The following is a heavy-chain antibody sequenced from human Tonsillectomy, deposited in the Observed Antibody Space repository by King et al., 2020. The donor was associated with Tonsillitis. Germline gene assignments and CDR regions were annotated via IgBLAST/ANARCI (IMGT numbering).Heavy chain of an antibody. V-gene: IGHV1-69*04. CDR2: IIPMFGIA. J-gene: IGHJ4*02. CDR3: ARDTYCGGDCYRSDY. D-gene: IGHD2-21*02. CDR1: GGTLSSYA. Sequence: QLVQSGAEVKKPGSSVKVSCKASGGTLSSYAISWVRQAPGQGLEWMGRIIPMFGIANYAQKFQGRVTIIADKSTSTAYMELSSLGSEDTAVYYCARDTYCGGDCYRSDYWGQGTLVTVSS.